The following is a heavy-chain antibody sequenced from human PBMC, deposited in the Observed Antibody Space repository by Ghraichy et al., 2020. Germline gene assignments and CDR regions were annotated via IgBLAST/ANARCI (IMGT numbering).Heavy chain of an antibody. V-gene: IGHV3-48*01. CDR1: GFTFSSYR. CDR3: ARDLSTYYDILTGYGNFDY. J-gene: IGHJ4*02. D-gene: IGHD3-9*01. CDR2: ISSTGSTI. Sequence: GALRLSCAASGFTFSSYRMNWVRQAPGKGLEWLSYISSTGSTIYYADSVKGRFIISRDNAKNSLYLQMNSLRAEDTAVYYCARDLSTYYDILTGYGNFDYWGQGTLVTVSS.